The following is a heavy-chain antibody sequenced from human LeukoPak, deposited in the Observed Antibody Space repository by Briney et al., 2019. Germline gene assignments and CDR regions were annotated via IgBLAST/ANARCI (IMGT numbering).Heavy chain of an antibody. Sequence: GGSLRLSCAASGFTFSSYGMHWVRQAPGKGLEWVAVISYDGSNKYYADSVKGRFTISRDNSKNTLYLQMNSLRAEDTAVYYCAKDYDYVWGSYRATPFDYWGQGTLVTVSS. CDR3: AKDYDYVWGSYRATPFDY. J-gene: IGHJ4*02. CDR2: ISYDGSNK. CDR1: GFTFSSYG. V-gene: IGHV3-30*18. D-gene: IGHD3-16*02.